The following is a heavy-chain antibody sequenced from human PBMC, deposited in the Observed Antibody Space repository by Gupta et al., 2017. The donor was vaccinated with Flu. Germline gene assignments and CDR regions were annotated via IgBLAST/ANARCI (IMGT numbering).Heavy chain of an antibody. V-gene: IGHV3-64D*06. J-gene: IGHJ6*02. Sequence: EVQLVEAGGGLVQRGGSLRLSCSASGFAFSNTAMHWVRQAPGKGLEYVSGISRNGGRTYYADSVKGRFTISRDTSKSTLYLRMSSLRAEDTAVYYCVKNSYEHTRSWDEGDYFGLDVWGQGTTVAASS. D-gene: IGHD3-10*01. CDR3: VKNSYEHTRSWDEGDYFGLDV. CDR1: GFAFSNTA. CDR2: ISRNGGRT.